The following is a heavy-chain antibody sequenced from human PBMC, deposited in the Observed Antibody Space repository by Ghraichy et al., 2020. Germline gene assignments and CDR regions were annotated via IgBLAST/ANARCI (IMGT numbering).Heavy chain of an antibody. CDR3: ARGSSSTGYWYFDL. D-gene: IGHD2-2*01. Sequence: LSLTCVASEFTFNTYFMSWVRQAPGKGLEWVAKIKQDGTERSYVDSVKGRFTISRDNAKNSLYLQMNSLRAEDTAVYYCARGSSSTGYWYFDLWGRGTLVTVSS. J-gene: IGHJ2*01. CDR1: EFTFNTYF. V-gene: IGHV3-7*01. CDR2: IKQDGTER.